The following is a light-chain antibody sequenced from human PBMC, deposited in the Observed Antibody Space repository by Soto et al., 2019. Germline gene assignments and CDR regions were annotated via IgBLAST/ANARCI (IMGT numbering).Light chain of an antibody. CDR2: NVN. CDR3: SSYSCSNFFV. V-gene: IGLV2-8*01. J-gene: IGLJ1*01. Sequence: SVLTQPPSASGSPGQTIPISCTGTSRDIGGYDFDSWYQVRPGEAPQLIIYNVNGRPSGVSRRFSGSQSGNTASLTVSGLQAVEEADYYCSSYSCSNFFVFGTGSNVTVL. CDR1: SRDIGGYDF.